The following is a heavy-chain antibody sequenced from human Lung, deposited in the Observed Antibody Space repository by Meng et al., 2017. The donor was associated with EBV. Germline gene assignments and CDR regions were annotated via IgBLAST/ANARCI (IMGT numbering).Heavy chain of an antibody. V-gene: IGHV7-4-1*02. CDR2: INTNTGNP. CDR3: ARLYCSGGSCYTIDY. D-gene: IGHD2-15*01. Sequence: QVQLGQFGSELKKPGASAKVSCKASGYTFTSYAMNWVRQAPGQGLEWMGWINTNTGNPTYAQGFTGRFVFSLDTSVSTAYLQISSLKAADTAVYYCARLYCSGGSCYTIDYWGQGTLVTVSS. CDR1: GYTFTSYA. J-gene: IGHJ4*02.